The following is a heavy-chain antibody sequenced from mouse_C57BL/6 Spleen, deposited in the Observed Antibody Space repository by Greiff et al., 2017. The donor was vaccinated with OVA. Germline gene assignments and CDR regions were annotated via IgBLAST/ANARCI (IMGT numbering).Heavy chain of an antibody. CDR1: GYTFTSYD. CDR2: IYPRDGST. J-gene: IGHJ1*03. V-gene: IGHV1-85*01. CDR3: ARRLGFSHRYFDV. Sequence: QVQLQQSGPELVKPGASVKLSCKASGYTFTSYDINWVKQTPGQGLEWIGWIYPRDGSTKYTEKFKGQATLPVDTSSSTAYMELHSLTSEDSAVYFCARRLGFSHRYFDVWGTGATVTVSS. D-gene: IGHD4-1*01.